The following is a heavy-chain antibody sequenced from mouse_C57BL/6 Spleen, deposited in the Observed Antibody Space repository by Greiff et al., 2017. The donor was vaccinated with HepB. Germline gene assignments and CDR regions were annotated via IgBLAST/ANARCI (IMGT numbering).Heavy chain of an antibody. CDR3: TREDPTFYAMDY. D-gene: IGHD2-10*01. CDR2: ISSGGDYI. J-gene: IGHJ4*01. CDR1: GFTFSSYA. V-gene: IGHV5-9-1*02. Sequence: EVQLVESGEGLVKPGGSLKLSCAASGFTFSSYAMSWVRQTPEKRLEWVAYISSGGDYIYYADTVKGRFTISRDNARNTLYLQMSSLKSEDTAMYYCTREDPTFYAMDYWGQGTSVTVSS.